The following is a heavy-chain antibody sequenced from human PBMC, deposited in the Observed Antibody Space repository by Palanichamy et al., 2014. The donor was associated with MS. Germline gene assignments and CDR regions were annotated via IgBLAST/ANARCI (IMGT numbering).Heavy chain of an antibody. CDR2: IYYSGST. D-gene: IGHD6-19*01. J-gene: IGHJ4*02. CDR3: ARLSSRFSSGWYYF. CDR1: GGSISSSTYY. V-gene: IGHV4-39*01. Sequence: QLQLQESGPGLVKPSETLSLTCTVSGGSISSSTYYWGWIRQPPGKGLEWIGSIYYSGSTYYNPSLKSRVTISVDTSKNQFSLKPSSVTAADTAVYFCARLSSRFSSGWYYFWGQGTLVTVSS.